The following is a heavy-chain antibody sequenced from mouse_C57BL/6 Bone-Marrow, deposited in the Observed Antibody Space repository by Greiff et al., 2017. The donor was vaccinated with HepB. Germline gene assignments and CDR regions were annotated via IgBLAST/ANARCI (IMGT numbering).Heavy chain of an antibody. CDR3: ARQWDY. CDR2: ISSGGSYT. V-gene: IGHV5-6*01. Sequence: EVKLMESGGDLVKPGGSLKLSCAASGFTFSSYGMSWVRQTPDKRLEWVATISSGGSYTYYPDSVKGRFTISRDNAKNTLYLQMSSLKSEDTAMYYCARQWDYWGQGTSVTVSS. J-gene: IGHJ4*01. CDR1: GFTFSSYG.